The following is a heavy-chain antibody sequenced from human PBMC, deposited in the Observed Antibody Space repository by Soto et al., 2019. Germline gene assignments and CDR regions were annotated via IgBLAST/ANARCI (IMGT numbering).Heavy chain of an antibody. D-gene: IGHD6-13*01. J-gene: IGHJ5*02. CDR2: ISWNSGSI. CDR3: AKDSSSWLGYNWFDP. CDR1: GFTFDDYA. Sequence: EVQLVESGGGLVQPGRSLRLSCAASGFTFDDYAMHWVRQAPGKGLEWVSGISWNSGSIGYADCVKGRFTISRDNAKNSLYLQMNSLRAEDTALYYCAKDSSSWLGYNWFDPWGQGTLVTVSS. V-gene: IGHV3-9*01.